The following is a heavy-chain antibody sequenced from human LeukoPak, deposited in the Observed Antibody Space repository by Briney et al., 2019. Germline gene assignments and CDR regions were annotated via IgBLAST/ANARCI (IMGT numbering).Heavy chain of an antibody. Sequence: GGSLRLSCAASGFTFDDYAMHWVRQAPGKGLEWVSGISWNSGSIGYADSVKGRFTISRDNSKNTLYLQMNSLRAEDTAVYYCAKSYGDLRYWGQGTLVTVSS. CDR2: ISWNSGSI. D-gene: IGHD4-17*01. J-gene: IGHJ4*02. CDR1: GFTFDDYA. CDR3: AKSYGDLRY. V-gene: IGHV3-9*01.